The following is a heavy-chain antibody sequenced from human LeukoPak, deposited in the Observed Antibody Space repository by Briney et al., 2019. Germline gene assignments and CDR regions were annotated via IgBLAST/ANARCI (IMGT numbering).Heavy chain of an antibody. V-gene: IGHV1-2*02. J-gene: IGHJ4*02. CDR3: VRISIGGSSYYFDY. Sequence: ASVKVSCKASGYTFTGYYMHWVRQAPGQGLEWMGWINPNSGGTNYAQKFQGRVTMTRDTSISTAYMELSRLRSDDTAVYYCVRISIGGSSYYFDYWGQGTLVTVSS. CDR2: INPNSGGT. D-gene: IGHD2-15*01. CDR1: GYTFTGYY.